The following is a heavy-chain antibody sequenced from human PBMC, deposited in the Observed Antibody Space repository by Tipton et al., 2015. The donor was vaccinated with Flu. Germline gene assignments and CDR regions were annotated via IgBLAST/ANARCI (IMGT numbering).Heavy chain of an antibody. CDR1: GDSVRGPYY. Sequence: TLSLTCAVSGDSVRGPYYWGWIRQSPGKGLEWIGNIFHTGNIYYNPSLKSRLTLSIDTSKNHFSLKLNSVTAADTAVYYCARRHYSNYVSEPKNWFDRWGQGTLVTVSS. V-gene: IGHV4-38-2*01. J-gene: IGHJ5*02. CDR3: ARRHYSNYVSEPKNWFDR. CDR2: IFHTGNI. D-gene: IGHD3-16*01.